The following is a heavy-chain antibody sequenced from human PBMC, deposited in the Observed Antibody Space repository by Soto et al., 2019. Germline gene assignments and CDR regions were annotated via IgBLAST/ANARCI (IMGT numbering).Heavy chain of an antibody. V-gene: IGHV4-30-4*01. CDR3: ARGGKYPFDY. CDR1: GGSISSDDCY. CDR2: IYYSGST. D-gene: IGHD3-10*01. J-gene: IGHJ4*02. Sequence: QVQLQESGPGLVKPSQTLSLTCTVSGGSISSDDCYWSWIRQPPGKGLEWIGYIYYSGSTYYNPSHKSRRYISLDASKNQFSRKLSSVTAADTAVYYCARGGKYPFDYWGQGTLVTVSS.